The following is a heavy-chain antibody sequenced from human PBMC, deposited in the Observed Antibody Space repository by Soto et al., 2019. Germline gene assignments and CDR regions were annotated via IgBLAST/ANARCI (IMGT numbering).Heavy chain of an antibody. CDR2: INSAGSST. CDR1: GFTSGTDW. V-gene: IGHV3-74*01. Sequence: EVQVVESGGGLVQPGGSLRLSCAASGFTSGTDWMHWVRQVPGKGLVWVSRINSAGSSTSYADSVKGRFTISRDNAKNTLYLQMDSLRAEDTAIYYCLRESALGGYWGQGTLVTVSS. D-gene: IGHD3-16*02. J-gene: IGHJ4*02. CDR3: LRESALGGY.